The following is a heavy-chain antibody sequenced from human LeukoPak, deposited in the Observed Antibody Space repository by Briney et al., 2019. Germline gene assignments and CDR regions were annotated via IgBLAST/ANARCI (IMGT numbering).Heavy chain of an antibody. CDR2: AFYGGST. D-gene: IGHD3/OR15-3a*01. CDR1: GGFVTSQEYY. CDR3: AAYDVSTGRPLDP. V-gene: IGHV4-39*01. J-gene: IGHJ5*02. Sequence: SETLSLTCSVSGGFVTSQEYYWAWIRQPPGRGLEWIGAAFYGGSTYYNPSLKCRATISVDTSQNQFSLKLTSVTAADTAAFYCAAYDVSTGRPLDPWGQGTLVTVSS.